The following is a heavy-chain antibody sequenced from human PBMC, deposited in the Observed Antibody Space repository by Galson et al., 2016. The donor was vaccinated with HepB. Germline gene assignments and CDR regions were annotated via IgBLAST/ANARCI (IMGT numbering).Heavy chain of an antibody. CDR3: ASEGDIVVPVSADDAFDL. D-gene: IGHD2-15*01. J-gene: IGHJ3*01. CDR2: INPDTGAS. V-gene: IGHV1-2*02. CDR1: GYSLSDYN. Sequence: SVKVSCKASGYSLSDYNLHWVRQAPGQGLEWMGWINPDTGASNCTQRFQGRVFMASDTSISTAYLELRSLRYGDTATYYCASEGDIVVPVSADDAFDLWGQGTMVTV.